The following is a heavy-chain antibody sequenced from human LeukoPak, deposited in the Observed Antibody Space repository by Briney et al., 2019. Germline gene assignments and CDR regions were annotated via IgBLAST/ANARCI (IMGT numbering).Heavy chain of an antibody. D-gene: IGHD2-21*02. V-gene: IGHV1-18*01. CDR1: GYTFGTSS. CDR2: ISPKNGNT. CDR3: TRVRNSDNWWGPFDI. J-gene: IGHJ3*02. Sequence: ASVKVSCKAFGYTFGTSSISWVRQAPGQRLEWMGWISPKNGNTHYAQGVQGRVTMTTDTSRSTAYMELRSLRSDDTAVYYCTRVRNSDNWWGPFDIWGQGTMVTVSS.